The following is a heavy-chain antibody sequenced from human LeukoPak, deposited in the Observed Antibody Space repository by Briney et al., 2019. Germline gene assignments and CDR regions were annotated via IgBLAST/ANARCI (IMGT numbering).Heavy chain of an antibody. J-gene: IGHJ4*02. V-gene: IGHV1-8*02. CDR1: GYTFTSYG. D-gene: IGHD1-26*01. CDR3: ARGLAKPWELVDY. CDR2: MNPNSGNT. Sequence: GASVKVSCKASGYTFTSYGINWVRQATGQGLEWMGWMNPNSGNTGYAQKFQGRVTMTRNTSISTAYMELSSLRSEDTAVYYCARGLAKPWELVDYWGQGTLVTVSS.